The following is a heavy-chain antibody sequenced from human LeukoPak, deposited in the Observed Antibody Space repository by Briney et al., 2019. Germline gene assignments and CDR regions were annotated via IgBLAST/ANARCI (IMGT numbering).Heavy chain of an antibody. CDR1: GFTVSSNY. CDR3: ARDALYCSSTSCHNPNYYYYYGMDV. V-gene: IGHV3-66*01. Sequence: GGSLRLSCAASGFTVSSNYMSWLRQAPGKGLEWVSVIYSGGSTYYADSVKGRFTISRDNSKNTLYLQMNRLRAEDTAVYCCARDALYCSSTSCHNPNYYYYYGMDVWGQGTTVTVSS. D-gene: IGHD2-2*02. CDR2: IYSGGST. J-gene: IGHJ6*02.